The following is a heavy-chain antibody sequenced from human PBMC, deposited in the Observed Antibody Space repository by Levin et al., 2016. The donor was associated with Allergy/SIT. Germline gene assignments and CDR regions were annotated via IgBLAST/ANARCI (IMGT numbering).Heavy chain of an antibody. CDR2: IYYSGST. Sequence: WIRQPPGKGLEWIGSIYYSGSTYYNPSLKSRVTISVDTSKNQFSLKLSSVTAADTAVYYCAGGSYDYVWGSYRETDYWGQGTLVTVSS. J-gene: IGHJ4*02. V-gene: IGHV4-39*01. D-gene: IGHD3-16*02. CDR3: AGGSYDYVWGSYRETDY.